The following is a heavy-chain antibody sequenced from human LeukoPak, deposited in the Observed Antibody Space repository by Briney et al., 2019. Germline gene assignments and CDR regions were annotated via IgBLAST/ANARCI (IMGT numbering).Heavy chain of an antibody. CDR2: ISSSSSYI. D-gene: IGHD2-2*01. J-gene: IGHJ6*02. CDR1: GFTFSSYS. Sequence: PGGSLRLSCAASGFTFSSYSMNWVRQAPGKGLEWVSSISSSSSYIYYADSVKGRFTISRDNAKNSLYLQMNSLRAEDTAVYYCARADIVVVPAAKDYYYYGMDVWGQGTTVTVSS. V-gene: IGHV3-21*01. CDR3: ARADIVVVPAAKDYYYYGMDV.